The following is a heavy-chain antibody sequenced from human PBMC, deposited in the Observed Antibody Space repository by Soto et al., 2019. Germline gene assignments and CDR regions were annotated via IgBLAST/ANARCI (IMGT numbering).Heavy chain of an antibody. Sequence: QVQLVQSGAEVKKPGASVKVSCKASGYTFTSYDINWVRQATGQGLEWMGWMNPNSGNTGYAQKFQGRVTMTRNTSISTAYMELSSLRSEDTAVYYCARGTHAVDAYYYYYGMDVWGQGTTVTVSS. V-gene: IGHV1-8*01. J-gene: IGHJ6*02. CDR1: GYTFTSYD. CDR2: MNPNSGNT. CDR3: ARGTHAVDAYYYYYGMDV.